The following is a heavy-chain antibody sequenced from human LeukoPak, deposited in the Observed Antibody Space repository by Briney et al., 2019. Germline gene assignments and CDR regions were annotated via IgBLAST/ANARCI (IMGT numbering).Heavy chain of an antibody. CDR3: AKSDYYDSSGYYYGSDY. V-gene: IGHV3-23*01. CDR2: ISGSGGST. CDR1: GFTFSSYA. Sequence: GSLRLSCAASGFTFSSYAMTWVRQAPGKGLEWVSGISGSGGSTYYADSVKGRFTISRDNSKNTLYVQMNRLRAEDTAVYYCAKSDYYDSSGYYYGSDYWGQGTLVTVSS. D-gene: IGHD3-22*01. J-gene: IGHJ4*02.